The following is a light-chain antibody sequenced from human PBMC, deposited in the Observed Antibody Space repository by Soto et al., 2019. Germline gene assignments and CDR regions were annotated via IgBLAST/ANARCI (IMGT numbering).Light chain of an antibody. CDR2: DVS. CDR3: SSYGASSTL. Sequence: QPELTQPASVSGSPGQSITISCTGSSSDIGGYNYVSWYQQHPGKAPQLMIYDVSYRPSGISDRFSGSKSGNTASLTISGLQPKDEADYYCSSYGASSTLFGGGTKLTVL. J-gene: IGLJ3*02. CDR1: SSDIGGYNY. V-gene: IGLV2-14*03.